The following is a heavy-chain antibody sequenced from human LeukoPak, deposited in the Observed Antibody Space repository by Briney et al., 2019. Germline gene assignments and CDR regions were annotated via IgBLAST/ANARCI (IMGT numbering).Heavy chain of an antibody. J-gene: IGHJ6*02. Sequence: ASVKVSCKASGYTFTSYGISSVRQAPGQGLEWMRWVSAYNGNTNYAQKLQGRVTMTTDTSTSTAYMELRSLRSDDTAVYYCARERYSSSWYFARYYYYYYGMDVWGQGTTVTVSS. CDR2: VSAYNGNT. CDR1: GYTFTSYG. CDR3: ARERYSSSWYFARYYYYYYGMDV. V-gene: IGHV1-18*01. D-gene: IGHD6-13*01.